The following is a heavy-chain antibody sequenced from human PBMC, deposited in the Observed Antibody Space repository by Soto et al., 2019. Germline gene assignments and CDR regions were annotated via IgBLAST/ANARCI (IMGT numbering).Heavy chain of an antibody. CDR3: VALGRRQSARN. Sequence: EVQLLDSGGGLVQPGGSLRLSCAASGFIFSSYAMNWVRQAPGKGLEWVSGITGSGGRTTYADSVKSRFTISRDNSKNTMYLKMDTLRAEDTAVYHCVALGRRQSARNWGQGTLVTVSS. CDR1: GFIFSSYA. D-gene: IGHD7-27*01. J-gene: IGHJ4*02. CDR2: ITGSGGRT. V-gene: IGHV3-23*01.